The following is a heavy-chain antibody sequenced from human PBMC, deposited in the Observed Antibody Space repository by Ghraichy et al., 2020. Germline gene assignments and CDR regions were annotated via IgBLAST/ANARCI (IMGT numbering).Heavy chain of an antibody. Sequence: SETLSLTCTVSGGSISSSSYYWAWIRQPPGKGLEWIGNIYYSWSTYYNPSLKSRATISVNKYKNQFSLRLRSVTAADTAVYYCARGYGDYEVDAFDIWGQGTMVTVSS. D-gene: IGHD4-17*01. CDR2: IYYSWST. CDR1: GGSISSSSYY. V-gene: IGHV4-39*01. CDR3: ARGYGDYEVDAFDI. J-gene: IGHJ3*02.